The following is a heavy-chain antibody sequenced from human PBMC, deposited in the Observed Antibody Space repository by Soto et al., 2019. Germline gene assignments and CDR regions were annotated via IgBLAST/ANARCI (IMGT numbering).Heavy chain of an antibody. V-gene: IGHV1-2*04. CDR3: ARVGYSSSWEGRYYFDY. J-gene: IGHJ4*02. D-gene: IGHD6-13*01. Sequence: ASVKGSYKASGYTFTGYYMHWVRQAPGQGLEWMGWINPNSGGTNYAQKFQGWVTMTRDTSISTAYMELSRLRSDDTAVYYCARVGYSSSWEGRYYFDYWGQGTLVTVSS. CDR1: GYTFTGYY. CDR2: INPNSGGT.